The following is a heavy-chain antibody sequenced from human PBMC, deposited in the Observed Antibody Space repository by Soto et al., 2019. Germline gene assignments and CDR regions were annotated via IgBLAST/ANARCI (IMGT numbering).Heavy chain of an antibody. D-gene: IGHD4-17*01. CDR2: IYFSGST. CDR3: ATMTTLTTGLGGYYYYYYGMDV. Sequence: SETLSLTCTVSGGSISSYYWSWIRQPPGKGLEWIGYIYFSGSTNYNPSLKSRVTISVDTSKNQCSLKLSSVTAADTAVYYCATMTTLTTGLGGYYYYYYGMDVWGQGTTVTVSS. V-gene: IGHV4-59*01. J-gene: IGHJ6*02. CDR1: GGSISSYY.